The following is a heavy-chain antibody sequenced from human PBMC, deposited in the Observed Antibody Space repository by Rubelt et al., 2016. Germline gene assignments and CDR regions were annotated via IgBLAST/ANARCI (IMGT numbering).Heavy chain of an antibody. J-gene: IGHJ4*02. D-gene: IGHD6-19*01. CDR1: GGSINSSY. V-gene: IGHV4-59*08. Sequence: QVQLQESGPGLVKPSETLSLTCTVSGGSINSSYWSWIRPPPGKGLEWIGHIYYRGSTNYNPSLKSRVTISVDTSKNQFSLKLNSVTAADTAVYYCARSGKQWDALDYWGQGTLVTVSS. CDR2: IYYRGST. CDR3: ARSGKQWDALDY.